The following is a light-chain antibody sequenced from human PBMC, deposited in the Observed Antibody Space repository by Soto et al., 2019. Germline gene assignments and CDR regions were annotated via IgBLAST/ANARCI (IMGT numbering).Light chain of an antibody. J-gene: IGKJ1*01. CDR2: RAS. CDR1: QTLSNW. CDR3: QQYDNYFPWT. V-gene: IGKV1-5*03. Sequence: DIQMTQSPSTLSASVGDRVTITCRASQTLSNWLAWYQQKPGKAPKLLIYRASSLESGVPSRFSGSGSGTEFTLTISSLQPDDFATYYCQQYDNYFPWTFGQGTKVEVK.